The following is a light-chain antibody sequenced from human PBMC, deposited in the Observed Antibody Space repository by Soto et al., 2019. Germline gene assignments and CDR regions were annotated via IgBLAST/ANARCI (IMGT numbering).Light chain of an antibody. J-gene: IGLJ2*01. CDR3: SSYTRSSTLV. Sequence: QSVLTQPASVSGSPGQSITISCTGTSSDIGGYNFVSWYQQHPGKAPKLMIFEVSNRPSGVSHRFSGSKSGNTASLTISGLQAEDEADYYCSSYTRSSTLVFGGGTKLTVL. V-gene: IGLV2-14*01. CDR2: EVS. CDR1: SSDIGGYNF.